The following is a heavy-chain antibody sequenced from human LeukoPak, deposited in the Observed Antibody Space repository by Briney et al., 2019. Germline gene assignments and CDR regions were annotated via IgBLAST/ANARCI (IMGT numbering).Heavy chain of an antibody. J-gene: IGHJ4*02. Sequence: GGSLRLSCAASGFTFSSYSMNWVRQAPGKGLEWVSSLSSSSSYIYYADSVKGRFTISRDNAKKSLYLQMNSLRAEDTAVYYCARATTYDILTGYSDYWGQGTLVTVSS. CDR2: LSSSSSYI. D-gene: IGHD3-9*01. CDR3: ARATTYDILTGYSDY. CDR1: GFTFSSYS. V-gene: IGHV3-21*01.